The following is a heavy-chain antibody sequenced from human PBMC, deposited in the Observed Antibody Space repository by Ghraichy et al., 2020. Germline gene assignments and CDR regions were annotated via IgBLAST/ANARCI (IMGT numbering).Heavy chain of an antibody. Sequence: GGSLRLSCAASGFTVSSNYMSWVRQAPGKGLEWVSVIHSDGRTEYADSVKGRFNLSRDNSKNTVYLQINSLRVEDTAVYYCARGLRFYDSSDVDNWGQGTLVTVSS. V-gene: IGHV3-53*01. D-gene: IGHD3-22*01. CDR3: ARGLRFYDSSDVDN. J-gene: IGHJ4*02. CDR1: GFTVSSNY. CDR2: IHSDGRT.